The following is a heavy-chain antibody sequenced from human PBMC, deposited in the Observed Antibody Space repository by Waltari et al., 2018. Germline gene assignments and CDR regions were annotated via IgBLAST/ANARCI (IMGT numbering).Heavy chain of an antibody. Sequence: QVQLQESGPGLVKPSETLSLTCAVSGYSISSGYYWGWSRQPPGKGLEWIGSIYHSGSTYYNPSLKSRVTISVDTSKNQFSLKLSSVTAADTAVYYCARHRDDYGDPWDYWGQGTLVTVSS. J-gene: IGHJ4*02. CDR1: GYSISSGYY. D-gene: IGHD4-17*01. CDR2: IYHSGST. V-gene: IGHV4-38-2*01. CDR3: ARHRDDYGDPWDY.